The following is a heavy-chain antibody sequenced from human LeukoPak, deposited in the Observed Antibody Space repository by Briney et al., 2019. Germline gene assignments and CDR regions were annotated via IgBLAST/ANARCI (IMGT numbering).Heavy chain of an antibody. J-gene: IGHJ6*02. CDR2: IWYDGSSK. D-gene: IGHD4-17*01. V-gene: IGHV3-33*01. CDR1: GFTFSSYG. Sequence: GGSPRLSCAASGFTFSSYGMHWVRQAPGKGLEWVAVIWYDGSSKYYADSVKGRFTISRDNSKNTLYLQMNSLRAEDTAVYYCARETPSLYGDYYYGMDVWGQGTTVTVSS. CDR3: ARETPSLYGDYYYGMDV.